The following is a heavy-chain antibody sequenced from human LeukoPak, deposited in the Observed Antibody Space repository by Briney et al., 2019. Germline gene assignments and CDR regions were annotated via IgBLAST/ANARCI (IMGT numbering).Heavy chain of an antibody. V-gene: IGHV3-23*01. J-gene: IGHJ6*04. CDR3: ATRYCSIAACRASSYKCMDD. Sequence: GGSQRLSCAASGFTFNTYAMGWVRQAPGKGLEWVSTISASGINTYYADSVKGRFTISRDNSKNTLSLQMNSLRAEDTAVYYCATRYCSIAACRASSYKCMDDWGKGTTVIVSS. CDR2: ISASGINT. CDR1: GFTFNTYA. D-gene: IGHD2-2*01.